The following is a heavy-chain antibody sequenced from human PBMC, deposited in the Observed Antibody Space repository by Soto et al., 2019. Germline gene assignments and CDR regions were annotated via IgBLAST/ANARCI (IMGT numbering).Heavy chain of an antibody. J-gene: IGHJ4*02. V-gene: IGHV3-48*03. Sequence: PGGSLRLSCAASGLTFSSDDMSWVRQAPGKGLEWVSYISSSGSSIYYADSVKGRFTISRDNAKNSLYLQMNSLRAEDTAVYYCARDAPLYDFWSGYLDYWGQGTLVTVSS. CDR2: ISSSGSSI. D-gene: IGHD3-3*01. CDR3: ARDAPLYDFWSGYLDY. CDR1: GLTFSSDD.